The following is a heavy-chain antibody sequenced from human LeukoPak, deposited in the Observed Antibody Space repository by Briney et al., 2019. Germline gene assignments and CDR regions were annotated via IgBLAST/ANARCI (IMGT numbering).Heavy chain of an antibody. CDR1: GYTFTGYY. V-gene: IGHV1-2*06. D-gene: IGHD2-15*01. J-gene: IGHJ4*02. CDR3: ARAGALLSTFDY. CDR2: INPNSGGT. Sequence: ASVKVSCKASGYTFTGYYMHWVRQAPGQGLEWMGRINPNSGGTNYAQKFQGRVTMTRDTPISTAYMELSRLRSDDTAVYYCARAGALLSTFDYWGQGTLVTVSS.